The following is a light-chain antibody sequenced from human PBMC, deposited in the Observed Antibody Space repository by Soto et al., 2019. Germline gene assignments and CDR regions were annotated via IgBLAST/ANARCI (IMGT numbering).Light chain of an antibody. CDR1: QGITNF. Sequence: DIQMTQSPSSLSASIGDRVTITCQASQGITNFLNWFQQKPGKAPNLLIYDASNLATGVTSRFSGSGSGTHFTFTISSLQPEDIATYYCQQYENLPFTFGPGTKVEVK. V-gene: IGKV1-33*01. J-gene: IGKJ3*01. CDR2: DAS. CDR3: QQYENLPFT.